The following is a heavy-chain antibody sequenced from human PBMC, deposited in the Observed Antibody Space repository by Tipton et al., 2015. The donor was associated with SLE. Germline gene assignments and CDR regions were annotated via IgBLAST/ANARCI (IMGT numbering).Heavy chain of an antibody. CDR2: IYYSGST. D-gene: IGHD2-15*01. V-gene: IGHV4-59*11. CDR3: ARQSFGGSWEFDY. CDR1: GGPISSHY. J-gene: IGHJ4*02. Sequence: TLSLTCTVSGGPISSHYWSWIRQHTGKGLEWIGYIYYSGSTNYNPSLKSRVTISVDTSKNQFSLKLSSVTAADTAVYYCARQSFGGSWEFDYWGQGTLVTVSS.